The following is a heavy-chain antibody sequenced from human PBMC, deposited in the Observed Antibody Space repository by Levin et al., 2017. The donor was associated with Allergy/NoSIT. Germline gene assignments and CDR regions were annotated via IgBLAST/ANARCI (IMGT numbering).Heavy chain of an antibody. Sequence: GESLKISCTASGFTFGDYAMSWVRQAPGKGLEWVGFIRSKAYGGTTEYAASVKGRFTISRDDSKSIAYLQMNSLKTEDTAVYYCTRVLGGATAYYFDYWGQGTLVTVSS. CDR1: GFTFGDYA. CDR3: TRVLGGATAYYFDY. D-gene: IGHD1-26*01. V-gene: IGHV3-49*04. CDR2: IRSKAYGGTT. J-gene: IGHJ4*02.